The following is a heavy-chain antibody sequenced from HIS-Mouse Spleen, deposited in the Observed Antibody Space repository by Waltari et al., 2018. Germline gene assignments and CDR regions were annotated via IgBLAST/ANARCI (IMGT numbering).Heavy chain of an antibody. J-gene: IGHJ4*02. Sequence: EVQLVESGGGLIQPGGSLRLSCAASGCTASSTYMSWVRQVPGKGLEWVSVIYSGGSTYYADSVKGRFTISRDNSKNTLYLQMNSLRAEDTAVYYCARDYGGFRGYFDYWGQGTLVTVSS. D-gene: IGHD3-16*01. CDR1: GCTASSTY. V-gene: IGHV3-53*01. CDR3: ARDYGGFRGYFDY. CDR2: IYSGGST.